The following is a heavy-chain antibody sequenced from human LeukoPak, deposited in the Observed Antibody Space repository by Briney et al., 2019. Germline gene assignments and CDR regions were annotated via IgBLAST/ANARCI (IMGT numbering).Heavy chain of an antibody. CDR3: ARARIAVAGTATYYYYGMDV. CDR2: IVPIFGTA. Sequence: SVKVSCKASGGTFSSYAISWVRQAPGQGLEWMGGIVPIFGTANYAQKFQGRVTITADESTSTAYMELSSLRSEDTAVYYCARARIAVAGTATYYYYGMDVWGQGTTVTVSS. CDR1: GGTFSSYA. D-gene: IGHD6-19*01. V-gene: IGHV1-69*13. J-gene: IGHJ6*02.